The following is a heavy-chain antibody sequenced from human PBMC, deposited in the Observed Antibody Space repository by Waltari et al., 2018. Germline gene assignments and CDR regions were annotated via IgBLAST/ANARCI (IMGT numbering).Heavy chain of an antibody. D-gene: IGHD5-18*01. V-gene: IGHV3-74*01. Sequence: EVQLVEAGGDIVQPGGSLRLSCAASGFRCSDSWLHWGRQVPGKGLVWVSRINSDGSSISYSDSVKGRFTISRDNSKNMLYLQLNSLRAEDTAVYYCARKGGRGYTYGPFYYDSWGQGTLVTVSS. CDR2: INSDGSSI. J-gene: IGHJ4*02. CDR3: ARKGGRGYTYGPFYYDS. CDR1: GFRCSDSW.